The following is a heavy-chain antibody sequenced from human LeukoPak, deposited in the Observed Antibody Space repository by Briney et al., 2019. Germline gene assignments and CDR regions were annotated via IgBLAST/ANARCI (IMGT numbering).Heavy chain of an antibody. CDR3: AKGYLTNYYDSTGYFFDY. D-gene: IGHD3-22*01. Sequence: GGSLRLSCAASGFTFSNYAMNWVRQAPGKGLEWVSGIRVNDETYYADSVKGRFTISRDNSKNTLYLQMNSLRAEDTAIYYCAKGYLTNYYDSTGYFFDYWGQGTLVTVSS. V-gene: IGHV3-23*01. CDR2: IRVNDET. CDR1: GFTFSNYA. J-gene: IGHJ4*02.